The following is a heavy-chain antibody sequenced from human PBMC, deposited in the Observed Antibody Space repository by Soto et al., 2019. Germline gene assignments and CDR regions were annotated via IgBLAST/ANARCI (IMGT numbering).Heavy chain of an antibody. Sequence: SVKVSCKASGYTFTSYGISWVRQAPGQGLEWMGGIIPIFGTANYAQKFQGRVTITADESTSTAYMELSSLRSEDTAVYYCARGPHRGGKAGTTPVGPIDYWGQGTLVTVSS. J-gene: IGHJ4*02. CDR1: GYTFTSYG. D-gene: IGHD1-7*01. V-gene: IGHV1-69*13. CDR3: ARGPHRGGKAGTTPVGPIDY. CDR2: IIPIFGTA.